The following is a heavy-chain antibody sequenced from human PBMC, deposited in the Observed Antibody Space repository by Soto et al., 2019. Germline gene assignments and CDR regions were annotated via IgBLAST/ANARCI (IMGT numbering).Heavy chain of an antibody. CDR1: GFTVSSYA. J-gene: IGHJ4*02. Sequence: EMQLLESGGGLVQAGGSLRLSCAASGFTVSSYALNWVRQAPGKGLEWVSGISASTYYADSVKGRFTISRDTSKNTLNLQMNSLRADDTAIHFCAIRMYSTRWYYLDYWGQGTLVTVSS. D-gene: IGHD6-13*01. CDR2: ISAST. V-gene: IGHV3-23*01. CDR3: AIRMYSTRWYYLDY.